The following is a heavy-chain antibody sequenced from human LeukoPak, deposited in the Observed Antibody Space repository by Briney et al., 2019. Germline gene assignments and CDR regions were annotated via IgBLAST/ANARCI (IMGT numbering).Heavy chain of an antibody. J-gene: IGHJ3*02. D-gene: IGHD6-6*01. CDR3: ARVAWTRPNPRSSRQRGAFDI. Sequence: SETLSLTCTVSGGSISSYYWSWIRQPPGKGLEWIGYIYYSGSTNYNPSLKSRVTISVDTSKNQFSLKLSSVTAADTAVYYCARVAWTRPNPRSSRQRGAFDIWGQGTMVTVSS. V-gene: IGHV4-59*01. CDR2: IYYSGST. CDR1: GGSISSYY.